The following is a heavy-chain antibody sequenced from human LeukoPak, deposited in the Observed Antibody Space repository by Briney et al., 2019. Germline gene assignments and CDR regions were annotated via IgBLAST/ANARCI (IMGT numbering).Heavy chain of an antibody. CDR1: GFTFSSYA. Sequence: PGGSLRLSCAASGFTFSSYAMSWFRHAPGKGLEWVSAISGGGGTTYYADSVKGRFTISRDNSKNTVFLHMNTLRAEDTAIYYCAKDRTVGASYWYFDLWGRGTLVTVSS. J-gene: IGHJ2*01. CDR2: ISGGGGTT. CDR3: AKDRTVGASYWYFDL. D-gene: IGHD1-26*01. V-gene: IGHV3-23*01.